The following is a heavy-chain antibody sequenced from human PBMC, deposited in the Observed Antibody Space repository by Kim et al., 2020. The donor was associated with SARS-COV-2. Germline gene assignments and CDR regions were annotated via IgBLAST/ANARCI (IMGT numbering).Heavy chain of an antibody. Sequence: SQTLSLTCAISGDSVSSNIAAWNWIRQSPSSGLEWLGRTYYRSKWYNYYAGSAKSRITINPDTSKNQFSLQLNSVTTEVRTVYYCASGAYGMDVWGQGTTVTGS. CDR3: ASGAYGMDV. D-gene: IGHD3-16*01. J-gene: IGHJ6*02. V-gene: IGHV6-1*01. CDR1: GDSVSSNIAA. CDR2: TYYRSKWYN.